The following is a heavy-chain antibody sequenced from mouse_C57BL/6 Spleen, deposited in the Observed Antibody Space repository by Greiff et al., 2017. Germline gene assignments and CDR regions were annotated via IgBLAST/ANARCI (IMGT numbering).Heavy chain of an antibody. D-gene: IGHD1-1*01. CDR3: ARYYGSSSFDY. V-gene: IGHV1-64*01. Sequence: QVQLQQPGAELVKPGASVKLSCKASGYTFTSYWMHWVKQRPGQGLEWLGLIPPHGGSTNYNEKFKSKATLTVDKSSSTAYMQLSSLTSEDSAVYYCARYYGSSSFDYWGQGTTLTVSS. CDR2: IPPHGGST. J-gene: IGHJ2*01. CDR1: GYTFTSYW.